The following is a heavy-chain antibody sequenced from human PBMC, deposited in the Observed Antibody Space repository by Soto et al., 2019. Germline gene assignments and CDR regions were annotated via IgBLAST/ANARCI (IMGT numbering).Heavy chain of an antibody. CDR2: IFYCGST. D-gene: IGHD6-13*01. J-gene: IGHJ6*02. Sequence: PSLTRTVCVGSIRSSSYYWGWIRQSPGMGLEWIRGIFYCGSTYYNQSLKSRVTISEDTSKNQFSLKLSYVTAADTAVYYCASPGIAAAGTSWHYYYGMDVWGQGTTVTVSS. CDR1: VGSIRSSSYY. CDR3: ASPGIAAAGTSWHYYYGMDV. V-gene: IGHV4-39*01.